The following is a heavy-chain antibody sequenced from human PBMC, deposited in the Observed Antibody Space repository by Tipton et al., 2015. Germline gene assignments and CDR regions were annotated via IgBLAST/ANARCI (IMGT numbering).Heavy chain of an antibody. CDR3: ARAPTTVTRYYYGMDV. CDR2: IYYSGST. Sequence: TLSLTCTVSGGSISSGGYYWSWIRQHPGKGLEWIGYIYYSGSTYYNPSLKSRVTISVDTSKNQFSLKPSSVTAADTAVYYCARAPTTVTRYYYGMDVWGQGTTVTVSS. CDR1: GGSISSGGYY. D-gene: IGHD4-17*01. J-gene: IGHJ6*02. V-gene: IGHV4-31*03.